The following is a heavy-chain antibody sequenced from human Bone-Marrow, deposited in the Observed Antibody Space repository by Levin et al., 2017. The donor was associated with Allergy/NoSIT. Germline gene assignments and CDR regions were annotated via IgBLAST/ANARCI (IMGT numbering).Heavy chain of an antibody. CDR1: GFTFSSYG. J-gene: IGHJ4*02. CDR3: VAWAGDY. Sequence: PGGSLRLSCAASGFTFSSYGMHWVRQAPGKGLEWVAVISSDGSKTYFADSVKGRFTISRDNSKNRAYLQMNSLRPEDTAVYYCVAWAGDYWGQGTLVTVSS. V-gene: IGHV3-30*03. CDR2: ISSDGSKT. D-gene: IGHD6-19*01.